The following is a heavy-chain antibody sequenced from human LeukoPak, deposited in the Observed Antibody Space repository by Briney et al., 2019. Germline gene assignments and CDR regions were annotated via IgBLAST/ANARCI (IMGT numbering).Heavy chain of an antibody. D-gene: IGHD6-13*01. V-gene: IGHV3-23*01. CDR3: AKGATIAAGGTYFDY. Sequence: GGSLRLSCAASGFTFSSYAMSWVRQAPGKGLEWVSGISGSGGTTYYADSVKGRLTISRDNSKNTLYLQMNSLRAEDTAVYYCAKGATIAAGGTYFDYWGQGTLVTVSS. CDR2: ISGSGGTT. J-gene: IGHJ4*02. CDR1: GFTFSSYA.